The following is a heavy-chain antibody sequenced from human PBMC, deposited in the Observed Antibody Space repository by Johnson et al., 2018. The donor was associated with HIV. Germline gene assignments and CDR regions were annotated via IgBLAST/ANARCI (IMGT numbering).Heavy chain of an antibody. CDR1: GFTFSTYG. Sequence: QMLLVESGGGVVQPGRSLRLSCAASGFTFSTYGMHWVRQAPGKGLEWVAVMWYDGSNKYYADSVKGRFTISRDNSKNTLYLQMNSLRVEDTALYYCARPADYGDYSRDAFDIWGQGTMVTVSS. CDR3: ARPADYGDYSRDAFDI. V-gene: IGHV3-33*01. J-gene: IGHJ3*02. D-gene: IGHD4-17*01. CDR2: MWYDGSNK.